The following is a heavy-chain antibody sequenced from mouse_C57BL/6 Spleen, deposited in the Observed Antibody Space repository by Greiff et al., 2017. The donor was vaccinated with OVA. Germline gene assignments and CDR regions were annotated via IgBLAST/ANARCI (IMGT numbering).Heavy chain of an antibody. Sequence: VQLMESGAELARPGASVKLSCKASGYTFTSYGISWVKQRTGQGLEWIGEIYPRSGNTYYNEKFKGKATLTADKSSSTAYMELRSLTSEDSAVYFCARRGDYGNSAYWGQGTLVTVSA. CDR1: GYTFTSYG. V-gene: IGHV1-81*01. J-gene: IGHJ3*01. CDR3: ARRGDYGNSAY. CDR2: IYPRSGNT. D-gene: IGHD2-1*01.